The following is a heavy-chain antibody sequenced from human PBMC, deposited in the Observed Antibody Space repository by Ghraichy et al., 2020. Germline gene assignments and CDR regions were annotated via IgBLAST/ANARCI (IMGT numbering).Heavy chain of an antibody. CDR1: GASVRSGDYF. J-gene: IGHJ4*02. CDR3: ARDRGRYGDYVADY. D-gene: IGHD4-17*01. V-gene: IGHV4-61*08. Sequence: SETLSLTCTVSGASVRSGDYFWSWIRQPPGKGLEWIGFIYYSGSTNYNPSLKSRVTISIDTSKNQFSLKLSSVTAADTAVYYCARDRGRYGDYVADYWGQGTLVTVSS. CDR2: IYYSGST.